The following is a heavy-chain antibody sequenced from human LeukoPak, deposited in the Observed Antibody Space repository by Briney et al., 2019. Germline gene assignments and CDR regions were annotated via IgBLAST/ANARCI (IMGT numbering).Heavy chain of an antibody. V-gene: IGHV4-4*08. CDR1: VGSISIYY. CDR3: ASLRRSWGVTVAGNVPGDY. CDR2: IYTSGST. J-gene: IGHJ4*02. Sequence: SETLSLTCTVSVGSISIYYWSWIRQPPGKGLGWLGRIYTSGSTNYNPSLKSLVTLSLETSKNQFSLKLSSVTAADTGVYYCASLRRSWGVTVAGNVPGDYWGEGTLVTVSS. D-gene: IGHD6-19*01.